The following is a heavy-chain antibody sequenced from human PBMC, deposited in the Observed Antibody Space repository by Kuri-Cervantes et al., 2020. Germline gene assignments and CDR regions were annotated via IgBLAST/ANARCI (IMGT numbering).Heavy chain of an antibody. D-gene: IGHD3-9*01. CDR2: IWYDGSNK. J-gene: IGHJ3*02. Sequence: GESLKISCAASGFTFSSYGMHWVRQAPGKGLEWVAVIWYDGSNKYYADSVKGRFTISRDNSKNTLYLQMNSLRAEDTAVYYCASLRGNVLRYFDWSSDAFDIWGQGTMVTVSS. CDR3: ASLRGNVLRYFDWSSDAFDI. CDR1: GFTFSSYG. V-gene: IGHV3-33*01.